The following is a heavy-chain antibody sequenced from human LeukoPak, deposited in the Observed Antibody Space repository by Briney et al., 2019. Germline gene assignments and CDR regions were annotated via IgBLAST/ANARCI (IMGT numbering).Heavy chain of an antibody. D-gene: IGHD6-19*01. J-gene: IGHJ4*02. Sequence: PGGSLRLSCAASGFTFSSYSMSWVRQAPGKGLEWVSSITTSSTYISYADSVKGRLTISRDNAKNSLYLQMNSLRAEDTAVYYCARGKYSRGWFDYWGQGTLVTVSS. CDR1: GFTFSSYS. CDR2: ITTSSTYI. CDR3: ARGKYSRGWFDY. V-gene: IGHV3-21*01.